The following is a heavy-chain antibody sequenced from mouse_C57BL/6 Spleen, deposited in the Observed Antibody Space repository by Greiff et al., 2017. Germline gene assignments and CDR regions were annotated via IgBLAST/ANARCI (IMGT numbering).Heavy chain of an antibody. D-gene: IGHD2-4*01. V-gene: IGHV1-54*01. CDR1: GYAFTNYL. CDR2: INPGSGGT. CDR3: ARGPYEYDDY. J-gene: IGHJ2*01. Sequence: QVQLQQSGAELVRPGTSVKVSCKASGYAFTNYLIEWVKQRPGQGLEWIGVINPGSGGTNYNEKFKGKATLTADKSSSTAYMQLSSLTSEDSAVYFCARGPYEYDDYWGQGTTLTVSS.